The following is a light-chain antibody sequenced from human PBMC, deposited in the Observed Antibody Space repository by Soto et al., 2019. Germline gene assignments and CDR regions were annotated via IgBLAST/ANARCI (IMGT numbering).Light chain of an antibody. V-gene: IGLV2-14*03. Sequence: QSALTQPASVSGSPGQSITISCTGTSSDVGGYNHVSWYQQHPGKAPKLMIYEVTNRPSGVSNRFSGSKSGNTASLTISGLQAEDEAEYYCSSYRSSSTPYVFGTGTKLTVL. CDR2: EVT. CDR1: SSDVGGYNH. J-gene: IGLJ1*01. CDR3: SSYRSSSTPYV.